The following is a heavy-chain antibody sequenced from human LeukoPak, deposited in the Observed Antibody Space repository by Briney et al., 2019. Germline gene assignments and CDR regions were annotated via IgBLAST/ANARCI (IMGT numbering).Heavy chain of an antibody. CDR1: GFTFSSYS. D-gene: IGHD3-9*01. J-gene: IGHJ5*02. Sequence: PGGSLRLSCAASGFTFSSYSMNWVRQAPGKGLEWVSSISSSSSYMYYADSVKGRFTISRDNAKNSLYLQMNSLRAEDTAVYYCARILTGQGWFDPWGQGTLVTVSS. V-gene: IGHV3-21*01. CDR2: ISSSSSYM. CDR3: ARILTGQGWFDP.